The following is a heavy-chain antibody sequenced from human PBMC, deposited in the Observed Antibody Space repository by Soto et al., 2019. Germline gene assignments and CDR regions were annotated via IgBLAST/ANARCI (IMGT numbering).Heavy chain of an antibody. Sequence: GSLRLSCAASGLTFSSYTMNWVRQAPGRGLEWVSSIGTSSSYIYYADSVKGRFTISRDNAKNSLFLQMNSLRADDTAVYYCARDSVRDYLYYYYGMDVWGQGTTVTVSS. V-gene: IGHV3-21*01. CDR2: IGTSSSYI. CDR3: ARDSVRDYLYYYYGMDV. J-gene: IGHJ6*02. CDR1: GLTFSSYT. D-gene: IGHD4-17*01.